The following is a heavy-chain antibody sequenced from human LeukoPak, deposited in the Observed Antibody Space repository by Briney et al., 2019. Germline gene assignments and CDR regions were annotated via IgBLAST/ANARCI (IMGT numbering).Heavy chain of an antibody. J-gene: IGHJ4*02. CDR1: GYTFTGNY. CDR3: ARDTGPGIVGANFDY. CDR2: INPNSGGT. D-gene: IGHD1-26*01. V-gene: IGHV1-2*02. Sequence: ASVKVSCKASGYTFTGNYMHWVRQAPGQGLEWMGWINPNSGGTNYAQKFQGRVTMTRDTSIGTAYMELNRLRSDDTAVYYCARDTGPGIVGANFDYWGQGTLVTVSS.